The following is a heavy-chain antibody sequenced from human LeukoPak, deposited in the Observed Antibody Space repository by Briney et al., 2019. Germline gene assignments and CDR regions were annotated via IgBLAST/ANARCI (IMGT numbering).Heavy chain of an antibody. CDR2: ISGSGGIT. J-gene: IGHJ5*02. CDR3: AKDSGDTSGNWFDP. V-gene: IGHV3-23*01. CDR1: GFTFSSYA. Sequence: PGRSLRLSCAASGFTFSSYAMSWVRQAPRKGLEWVSSISGSGGITYYTDSVKGRFTISRDNSKNTLFLQMNSLRAEDTAVYYCAKDSGDTSGNWFDPWGQGTLVTVSS. D-gene: IGHD6-19*01.